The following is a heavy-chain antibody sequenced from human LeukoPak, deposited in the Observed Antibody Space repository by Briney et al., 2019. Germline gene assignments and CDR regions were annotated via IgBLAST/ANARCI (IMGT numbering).Heavy chain of an antibody. Sequence: PGGSLRLSCGASGFTFISAAMHCVRQGPGKGLEWVAYIAHHGNNKYYADSVKGRFTISRDNSKGSLYLQMNSLRADDTAVYYCAKDGSWSCTDWGQGTLVRVSS. CDR3: AKDGSWSCTD. CDR2: IAHHGNNK. J-gene: IGHJ4*02. D-gene: IGHD2-8*02. CDR1: GFTFISAA. V-gene: IGHV3-30*02.